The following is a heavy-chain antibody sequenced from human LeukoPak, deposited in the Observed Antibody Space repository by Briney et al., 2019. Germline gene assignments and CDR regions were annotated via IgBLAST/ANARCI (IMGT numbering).Heavy chain of an antibody. D-gene: IGHD3-22*01. J-gene: IGHJ2*01. CDR2: INPNSGGT. Sequence: ASVKVSCKASGYTFTGYYMHWVRQAPGQGLEWMGWINPNSGGTNYAQKFQGRVTMTRDTSISTAYMELSRLRSDDTAVYYCARAYCDSTGYFDLWGRGTLVTVSS. CDR1: GYTFTGYY. V-gene: IGHV1-2*02. CDR3: ARAYCDSTGYFDL.